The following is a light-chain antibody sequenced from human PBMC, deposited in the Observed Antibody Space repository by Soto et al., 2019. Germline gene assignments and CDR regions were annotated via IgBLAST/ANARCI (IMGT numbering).Light chain of an antibody. CDR3: QQTYSTPT. V-gene: IGKV1-39*01. J-gene: IGKJ1*01. CDR2: AVS. CDR1: QSVSSS. Sequence: DIQMTQSPSSLSASVGDRVTITCRASQSVSSSLNWYQQYPGKAPKLLIYAVSNLQSGVPSRFSGSGSGTDFTLTIRSLQPEYFASXXCQQTYSTPTFGQGTKVEIK.